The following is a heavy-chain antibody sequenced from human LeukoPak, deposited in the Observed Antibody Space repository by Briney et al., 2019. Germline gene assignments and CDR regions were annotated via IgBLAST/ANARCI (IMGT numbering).Heavy chain of an antibody. Sequence: GGSLRLSCTVSGFTVSSNSMSWVRQAPGKGLEWVSFIFSSTHYSDSVKGRFTISRDNSKNTLYLQMNSLRAEDTAVYYCARRAGAYSHPYVYWGQGTLVTVSS. CDR3: ARRAGAYSHPYVY. D-gene: IGHD4/OR15-4a*01. CDR1: GFTVSSNS. J-gene: IGHJ4*02. V-gene: IGHV3-53*01. CDR2: IFSST.